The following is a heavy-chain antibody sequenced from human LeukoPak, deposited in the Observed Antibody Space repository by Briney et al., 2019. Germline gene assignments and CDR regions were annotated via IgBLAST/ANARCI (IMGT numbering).Heavy chain of an antibody. J-gene: IGHJ4*02. CDR2: IYYSGST. Sequence: SETLSLTCTASGDSISSYYWSWIRQPPGKGLEWLGYIYYSGSTNYNPSLESRVTISVDTSKNQFSLKLSSVTAADTAVYYCAIAPGSFQFRFDYWGQGTLVTVSS. D-gene: IGHD3-10*01. CDR1: GDSISSYY. CDR3: AIAPGSFQFRFDY. V-gene: IGHV4-59*01.